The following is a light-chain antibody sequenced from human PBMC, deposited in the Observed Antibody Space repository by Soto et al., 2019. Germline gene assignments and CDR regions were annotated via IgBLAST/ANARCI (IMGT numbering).Light chain of an antibody. V-gene: IGLV1-44*01. CDR3: AAWDDSLKGVV. CDR1: NSNIGSNA. Sequence: QSVLTQPPSASGTPGQGVAISCSGSNSNIGSNAVNWYQQLPGTAPKRLISGNNQRPSGVHDRFSGSKSGTSAFLAISGLQSEDEADYYCAAWDDSLKGVVFGGGTKLTVL. CDR2: GNN. J-gene: IGLJ2*01.